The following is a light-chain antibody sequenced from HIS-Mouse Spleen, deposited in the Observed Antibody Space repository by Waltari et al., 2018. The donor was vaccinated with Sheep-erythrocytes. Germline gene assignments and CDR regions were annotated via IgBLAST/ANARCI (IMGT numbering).Light chain of an antibody. V-gene: IGLV1-44*01. CDR3: AAWDDSLNGPV. CDR1: SSNIGSNT. Sequence: QSVLTQPPSASGTPGQRVTISCSGSSSNIGSNTVNWYQQLPGTAPKLRIYSSNQRPSGLPDRFSGYKSGPSASLAISGLQSEDEADYYCAAWDDSLNGPVFGGGTKLTVL. J-gene: IGLJ3*02. CDR2: SSN.